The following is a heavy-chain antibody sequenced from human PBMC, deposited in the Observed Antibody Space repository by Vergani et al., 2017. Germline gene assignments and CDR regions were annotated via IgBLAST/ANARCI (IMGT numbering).Heavy chain of an antibody. CDR1: GFTFSSNA. J-gene: IGHJ2*01. CDR3: ARMVPGVGWYFDL. V-gene: IGHV3-30*14. Sequence: QVQLVESGGGVVQPGRSLRLACAASGFTFSSNAMHWVRQAPGKGLEWVAVISYDGTNKYYADSVKGRFTISRHNSKNTLYLQMNSLRAEDTAVYYCARMVPGVGWYFDLWGRGTLVTVSS. D-gene: IGHD4/OR15-4a*01. CDR2: ISYDGTNK.